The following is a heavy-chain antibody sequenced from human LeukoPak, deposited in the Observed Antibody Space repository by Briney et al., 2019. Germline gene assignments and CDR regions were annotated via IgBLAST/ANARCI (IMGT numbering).Heavy chain of an antibody. CDR3: ARAGYSGSYYYFDY. CDR1: GFTFDDYG. D-gene: IGHD1-26*01. V-gene: IGHV3-20*01. J-gene: IGHJ4*02. CDR2: INWNGGST. Sequence: GGSLRLSCAASGFTFDDYGMSWVRQAPGKGLEWVSGINWNGGSTGYADSVKGRFTISRDNAKNSLYLQMNSLRAEDTALYHCARAGYSGSYYYFDYWGQGTLVTVSS.